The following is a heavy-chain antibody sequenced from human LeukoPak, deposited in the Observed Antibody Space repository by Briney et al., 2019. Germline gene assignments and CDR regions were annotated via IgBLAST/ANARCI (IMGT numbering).Heavy chain of an antibody. D-gene: IGHD5-12*01. J-gene: IGHJ5*02. CDR1: DGSINTPNYY. CDR3: ARAGRYDYGAYNWFDP. Sequence: PSETLSLTCTVSDGSINTPNYYWGWIRQPPGKGLEWIGRIYTSGSTNYNPSLKSRVTMSVDTSKNQFSLKLSSVTAADTAVYYCARAGRYDYGAYNWFDPWGQGTLVTVSS. V-gene: IGHV4-39*07. CDR2: IYTSGST.